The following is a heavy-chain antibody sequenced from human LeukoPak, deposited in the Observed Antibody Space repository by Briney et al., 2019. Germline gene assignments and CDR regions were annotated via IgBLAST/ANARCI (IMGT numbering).Heavy chain of an antibody. V-gene: IGHV3-21*01. CDR2: ISSSSSYI. Sequence: GGSLRLSCAASGFTFSSYSMNWVRRAPGKGLEWVSSISSSSSYIYYADSVKGRFTISRDNAKNSLYLQMNSLRAEDTAVYYCARVGYSSGLIDYWGQGTLVTVSS. J-gene: IGHJ4*02. CDR1: GFTFSSYS. D-gene: IGHD6-19*01. CDR3: ARVGYSSGLIDY.